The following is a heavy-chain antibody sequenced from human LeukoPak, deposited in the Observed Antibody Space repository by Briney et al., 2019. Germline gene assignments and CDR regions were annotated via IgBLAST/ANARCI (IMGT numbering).Heavy chain of an antibody. CDR3: TRDLGVDTTMIFFDY. D-gene: IGHD5-18*01. CDR1: GYTFTDFG. J-gene: IGHJ4*02. Sequence: GASVKVSCKASGYTFTDFGIRWVRQAPGQGLEWMGWISAYNGDTNYAQKLQGRVTMTTDTSTSTAYMEVRSLRSDDTAVYYCTRDLGVDTTMIFFDYWGQGSLVTVSS. V-gene: IGHV1-18*01. CDR2: ISAYNGDT.